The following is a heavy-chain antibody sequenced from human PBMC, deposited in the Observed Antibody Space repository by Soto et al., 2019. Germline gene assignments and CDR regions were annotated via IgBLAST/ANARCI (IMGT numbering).Heavy chain of an antibody. D-gene: IGHD3-3*01. J-gene: IGHJ4*02. CDR2: ISGSGGST. V-gene: IGHV3-23*01. CDR3: AKQPLTIFGVVTTYFDY. Sequence: PGGSLRLSCAASGFTFSSYAMSWVRQAPGKGLEWVSAISGSGGSTYYADSVKGRFTISRDNSKNTLYLQMNSLRAEDTAVYYCAKQPLTIFGVVTTYFDYWGQGTLVTVYS. CDR1: GFTFSSYA.